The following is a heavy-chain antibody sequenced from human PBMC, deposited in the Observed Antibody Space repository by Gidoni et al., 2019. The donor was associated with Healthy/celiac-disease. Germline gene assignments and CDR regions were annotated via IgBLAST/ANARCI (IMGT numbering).Heavy chain of an antibody. V-gene: IGHV3-30-3*01. Sequence: QVQLVESGGGVVQPGRSLRLSCAASGFTFSSYAMHWVRQAPGKGLEWVAVISYDGSNKYYADSVKGRFTISRDNSKNTLYLQMNSLRAEDTAVYYCARAPGSYYNFDYWGQGTLVTVSS. CDR3: ARAPGSYYNFDY. D-gene: IGHD1-26*01. J-gene: IGHJ4*02. CDR2: ISYDGSNK. CDR1: GFTFSSYA.